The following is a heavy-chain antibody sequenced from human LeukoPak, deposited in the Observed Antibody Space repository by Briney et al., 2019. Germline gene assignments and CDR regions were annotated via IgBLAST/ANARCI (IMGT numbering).Heavy chain of an antibody. Sequence: GPCLRLARAASGSSISAYWINSVSQLPGKWLESEAKIIVDGREQNYVDSVRGRFTISRDNAKNSVYLQMNSLRIEDTGMYYCARDLGYRGTKDYFDSWGQGTLVTVSS. CDR2: IIVDGREQ. J-gene: IGHJ4*02. CDR1: GSSISAYW. CDR3: ARDLGYRGTKDYFDS. D-gene: IGHD4-23*01. V-gene: IGHV3-7*01.